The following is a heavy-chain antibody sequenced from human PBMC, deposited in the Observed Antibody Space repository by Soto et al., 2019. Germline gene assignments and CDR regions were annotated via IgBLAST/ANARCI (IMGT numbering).Heavy chain of an antibody. Sequence: PSETLSLTCTASGGSISSGDYYWSWIRQPPGKGLEWIGYIYYSGSTYYNPSLKSRVTISVDTSKNQFSLKLSSVTAADTAVYYCATVGIYCSGGSCYTPGNWFDPWGQGTLVTVSS. J-gene: IGHJ5*02. V-gene: IGHV4-30-4*01. CDR2: IYYSGST. D-gene: IGHD2-15*01. CDR3: ATVGIYCSGGSCYTPGNWFDP. CDR1: GGSISSGDYY.